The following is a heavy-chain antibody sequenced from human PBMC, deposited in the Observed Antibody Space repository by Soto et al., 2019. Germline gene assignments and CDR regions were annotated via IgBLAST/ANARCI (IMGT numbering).Heavy chain of an antibody. CDR2: INPNSGGT. V-gene: IGHV1-2*02. CDR3: AVGYCSGGSCYRIDY. CDR1: GYTFTGYY. D-gene: IGHD2-15*01. Sequence: ASVKVSCKASGYTFTGYYMHWVRQAPGQGLGWMGWINPNSGGTNYAQKFQGRVTMTRDTSISTAYMELSRLRSDDTAVYYCAVGYCSGGSCYRIDYWGQGTLVTVSS. J-gene: IGHJ4*02.